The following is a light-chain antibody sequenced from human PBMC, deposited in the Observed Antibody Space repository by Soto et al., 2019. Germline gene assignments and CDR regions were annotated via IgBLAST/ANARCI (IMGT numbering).Light chain of an antibody. J-gene: IGKJ4*01. Sequence: EIVMTQSPATLSGSPVERATLAFRARQSVGSTYLAWYQQKPGQAPRLLIYGASSRATGIPDRFSGSGSGTDFTLTISRLEPEDFAVFYCQQYGTYPLTFGGGTKVDIK. CDR2: GAS. CDR3: QQYGTYPLT. CDR1: QSVGSTY. V-gene: IGKV3-20*01.